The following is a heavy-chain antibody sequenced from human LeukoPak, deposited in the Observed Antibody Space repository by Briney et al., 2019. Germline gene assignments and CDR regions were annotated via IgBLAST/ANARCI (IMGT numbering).Heavy chain of an antibody. J-gene: IGHJ4*02. V-gene: IGHV4-34*01. CDR2: INDSEST. D-gene: IGHD2-15*01. CDR1: GGSFSGYY. Sequence: SSESLSLTRAVYGGSFSGYYWSWVRQTAGKGLEWIGEINDSESTNYNPSLKSRATISVDTSKKQFSQKLRSVTAADTALYYCAGEDCSSGSCTNFDYWGQGTLVTVSS. CDR3: AGEDCSSGSCTNFDY.